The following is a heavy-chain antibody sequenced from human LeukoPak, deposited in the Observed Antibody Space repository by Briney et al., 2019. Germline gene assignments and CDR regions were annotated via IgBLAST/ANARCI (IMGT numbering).Heavy chain of an antibody. CDR1: GGTFSSYA. D-gene: IGHD1-7*01. Sequence: ASVKVSCKASGGTFSSYAISWVRQAPGRGLEWMGGIIPIFGTANYAQKFQGRVTITTDESTSTAYMELSSLRSEDTAVYYCARGLELPIYYMDVWGKGTTVTVSS. CDR2: IIPIFGTA. J-gene: IGHJ6*03. CDR3: ARGLELPIYYMDV. V-gene: IGHV1-69*05.